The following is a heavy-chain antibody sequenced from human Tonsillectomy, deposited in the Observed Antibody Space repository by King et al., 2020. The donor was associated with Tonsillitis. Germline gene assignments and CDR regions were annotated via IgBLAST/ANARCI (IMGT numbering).Heavy chain of an antibody. CDR1: GFTFGDYA. Sequence: VQLVESGGGLVQPGQSLRLSCTTSGFTFGDYAMSWVRQAPGKGVEWVSFISSNTYGGTTEYAASVKGRFTISRDDSNSIAYLQMNSLKTEDTALYFCTRVHEDVFDIWGQGTMVTVSS. CDR3: TRVHEDVFDI. J-gene: IGHJ3*02. CDR2: ISSNTYGGTT. V-gene: IGHV3-49*04.